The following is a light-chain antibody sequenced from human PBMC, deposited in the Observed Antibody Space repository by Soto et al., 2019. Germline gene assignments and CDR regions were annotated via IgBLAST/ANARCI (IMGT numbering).Light chain of an antibody. V-gene: IGLV2-14*03. CDR1: SSDVGGYNY. Sequence: QSALTQPASVSGSPGQSIAISCTGTSSDVGGYNYVSWYQHHPGKAPKLMRYNVNARPSGVSSRFSGSKSGNTAFLTISGLQAEDEADYYCTSFTSTDTVLFGGGTKLTVL. J-gene: IGLJ2*01. CDR2: NVN. CDR3: TSFTSTDTVL.